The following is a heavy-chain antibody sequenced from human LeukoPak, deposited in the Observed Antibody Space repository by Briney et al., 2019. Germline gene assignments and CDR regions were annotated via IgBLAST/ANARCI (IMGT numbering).Heavy chain of an antibody. CDR1: GRSISSYC. V-gene: IGHV4-59*08. CDR3: ARLQAGYGGGWLFDY. D-gene: IGHD6-19*01. J-gene: IGHJ4*02. CDR2: IYYRVST. Sequence: ASPTLSLTWTGTGRSISSYCWGWIRQPPRKGLEWIGYIYYRVSTNYNPSLTSRVTISVDTSKNQFSLKLSCVTAADTAVYCCARLQAGYGGGWLFDYWGQGSLVSVSS.